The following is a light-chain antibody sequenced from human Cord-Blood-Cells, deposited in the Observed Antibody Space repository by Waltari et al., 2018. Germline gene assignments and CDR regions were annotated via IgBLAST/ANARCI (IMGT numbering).Light chain of an antibody. V-gene: IGLV2-14*01. Sequence: QSALTQPASVSGAPGPSLTIPCTGTRRDVGGYNYVSWEQQHPGKAPKLMIYEVSNRPSGVSNRFSGSKSGNTASLTISGLQAEDEADYYCSSYTSSSTYVFGTGTKVTVL. J-gene: IGLJ1*01. CDR2: EVS. CDR1: RRDVGGYNY. CDR3: SSYTSSSTYV.